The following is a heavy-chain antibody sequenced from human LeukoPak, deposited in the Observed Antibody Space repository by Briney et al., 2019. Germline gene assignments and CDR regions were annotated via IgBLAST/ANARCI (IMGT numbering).Heavy chain of an antibody. D-gene: IGHD3-22*01. CDR2: IWSDGYKK. CDR1: GFTYSSYG. V-gene: IGHV3-33*01. Sequence: GGSLRLSCAASGFTYSSYGMHWIRQAPGKGLEWVAVIWSDGYKKYYAESVKGRFTVSRDTSKNTLYLQMNSLRAEDTAVHYCARDVDTTGYYSYFQHWGQGTLVTVSS. J-gene: IGHJ1*01. CDR3: ARDVDTTGYYSYFQH.